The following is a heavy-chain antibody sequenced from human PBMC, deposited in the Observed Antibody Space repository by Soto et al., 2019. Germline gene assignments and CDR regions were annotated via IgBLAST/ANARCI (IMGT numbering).Heavy chain of an antibody. CDR3: ARSSSWYADVNNWFDP. CDR1: GYTFTSYY. D-gene: IGHD6-13*01. CDR2: INPSGGST. Sequence: QVQLVQSGAEVKKPAASVKVSCKASGYTFTSYYMHWVRQDPGQGLECMVIINPSGGSTSYAQKFQGRVTMTRDTSTSTVYRGLSSLRSEDTAVYYCARSSSWYADVNNWFDPWGQGTLVTVSS. V-gene: IGHV1-46*01. J-gene: IGHJ5*02.